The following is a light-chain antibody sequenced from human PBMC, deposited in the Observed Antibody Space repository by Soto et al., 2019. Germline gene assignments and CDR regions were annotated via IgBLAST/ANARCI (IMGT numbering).Light chain of an antibody. CDR1: QALTND. CDR3: LHRNSYHRT. V-gene: IGKV1-17*01. CDR2: AAS. Sequence: DIQMTQSPSSLSASVGDRVTITCRASQALTNDLSWDQQKPGEPPKRLIYAASTLHSGVPSRFSGSGSGTEVTLTISSLQPEDFASYFCLHRNSYHRTFGQGTKVEIK. J-gene: IGKJ1*01.